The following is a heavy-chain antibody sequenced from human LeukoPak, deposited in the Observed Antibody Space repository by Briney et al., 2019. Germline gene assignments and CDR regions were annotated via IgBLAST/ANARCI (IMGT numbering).Heavy chain of an antibody. V-gene: IGHV4-34*01. J-gene: IGHJ5*02. CDR1: GGSFSGYY. CDR2: INHSGST. Sequence: SETLSLTCAVYGGSFSGYYWSWIRQPPGKGLEWIGEINHSGSTNYNPSLKSRVTISVDTSKNQFSLKLSSVTAADTAVYYCARDQPPNYYGSGSYYTHWFDPWGQGTLVTVSS. D-gene: IGHD3-10*01. CDR3: ARDQPPNYYGSGSYYTHWFDP.